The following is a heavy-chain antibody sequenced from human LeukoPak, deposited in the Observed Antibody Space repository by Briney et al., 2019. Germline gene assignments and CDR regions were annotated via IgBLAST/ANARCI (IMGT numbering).Heavy chain of an antibody. CDR2: ISAYNGNT. CDR3: TRWGPSPSDY. V-gene: IGHV1-18*01. D-gene: IGHD1-26*01. Sequence: ASVTVSRKASGYIFINHGIAWVRQAPGQGLEYMGWISAYNGNTDYAQRFQGRVTMTTDTSTITAYMELRGLRFDDTAVYYCTRWGPSPSDYWGQGTLVTVSS. J-gene: IGHJ4*02. CDR1: GYIFINHG.